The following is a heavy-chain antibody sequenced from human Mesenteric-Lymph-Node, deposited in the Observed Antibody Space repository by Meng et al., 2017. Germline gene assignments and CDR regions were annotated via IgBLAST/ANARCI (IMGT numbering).Heavy chain of an antibody. V-gene: IGHV1-18*01. J-gene: IGHJ4*02. CDR2: ISAYNGNT. Sequence: QGQLVQSGAEVKKPGASVKVSCKASGYTFTSYGITWVRQAPGQGLEWMGWISAYNGNTNYAQKLQGRVTMTTDTSTSTAYMELRSLRSDDTAVYYCAKKALPQGAVSHFDYWGQGTLVTVSS. CDR1: GYTFTSYG. D-gene: IGHD3-16*01. CDR3: AKKALPQGAVSHFDY.